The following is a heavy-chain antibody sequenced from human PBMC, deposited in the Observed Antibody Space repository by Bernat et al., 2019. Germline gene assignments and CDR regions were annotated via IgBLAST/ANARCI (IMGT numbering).Heavy chain of an antibody. CDR2: IKQDGSEK. J-gene: IGHJ5*02. D-gene: IGHD3-10*01. Sequence: EVQLVESGGGLVQPGGSLRLSCAASGFTFSSYWMSWVRQAPGKGLEWVANIKQDGSEKYYVGSVKGRFTIPRENAKNSLYLQMNSLRAEDTAVYYCAREVVRGVIGWFDPWGQGTLVTVSS. CDR1: GFTFSSYW. CDR3: AREVVRGVIGWFDP. V-gene: IGHV3-7*04.